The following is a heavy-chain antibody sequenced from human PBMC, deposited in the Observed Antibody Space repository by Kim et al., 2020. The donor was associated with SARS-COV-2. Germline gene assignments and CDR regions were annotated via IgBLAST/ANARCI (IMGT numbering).Heavy chain of an antibody. CDR3: AKERLPPVGGATKNWFDP. J-gene: IGHJ5*02. Sequence: GGSLRLSCAASGFTFSSYAMSWVRQAPGKGLEWVSAISGSGGSTYYADSVKGRFTISRDNSKNTLYLQMNSLRAEDTAVYYCAKERLPPVGGATKNWFDPWGQGTLVTVSS. CDR2: ISGSGGST. V-gene: IGHV3-23*01. D-gene: IGHD1-26*01. CDR1: GFTFSSYA.